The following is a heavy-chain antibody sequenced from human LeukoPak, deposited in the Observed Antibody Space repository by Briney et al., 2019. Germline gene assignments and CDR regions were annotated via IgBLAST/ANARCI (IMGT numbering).Heavy chain of an antibody. CDR1: GFTFSSYA. J-gene: IGHJ4*02. CDR2: ISYDGSNK. Sequence: GGSLRLSCAASGFTFSSYAMHWVRQAPGKGLEWVAVISYDGSNKYYADSVKGRFTISRDNSKNTLYLQMNSLRAEDTAVYYCARGRYHYDSSGYYRGYYFDYWGQGTLVTVPS. D-gene: IGHD3-22*01. CDR3: ARGRYHYDSSGYYRGYYFDY. V-gene: IGHV3-30-3*01.